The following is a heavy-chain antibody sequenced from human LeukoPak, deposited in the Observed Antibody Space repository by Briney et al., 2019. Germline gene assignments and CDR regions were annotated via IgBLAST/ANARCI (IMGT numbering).Heavy chain of an antibody. V-gene: IGHV4-31*03. J-gene: IGHJ4*02. Sequence: SETLSLTCTVSGGSISSGGYYWSWIRQHPGKGLEWIGYIYYSGSTYYNPSLKSRVTISVDTSKNQFSLKLSSVTAADTAVYYCARDPYGDYFDYWGQGTLVTVSS. CDR2: IYYSGST. CDR1: GGSISSGGYY. D-gene: IGHD4-17*01. CDR3: ARDPYGDYFDY.